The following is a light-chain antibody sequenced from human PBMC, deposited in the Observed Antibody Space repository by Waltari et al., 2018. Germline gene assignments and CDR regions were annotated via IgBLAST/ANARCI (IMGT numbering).Light chain of an antibody. CDR3: QQYYSTPPVT. V-gene: IGKV4-1*01. Sequence: DIVMTQSPDSLAVSLGERATINCKSSQSVLYSSNNKNYLAWYQQKPGQPPKLLIYWASTRESGVPDRFSGSGSGRDFTLTISSLRAEDVAVYYCQQYYSTPPVTFGQGTRLEIK. CDR2: WAS. J-gene: IGKJ5*01. CDR1: QSVLYSSNNKNY.